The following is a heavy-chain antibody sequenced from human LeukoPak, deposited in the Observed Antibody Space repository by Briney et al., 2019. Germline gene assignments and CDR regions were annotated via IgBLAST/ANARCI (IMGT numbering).Heavy chain of an antibody. J-gene: IGHJ4*02. D-gene: IGHD4-23*01. CDR2: ISSSSSTI. CDR3: AGSTGGKSDY. Sequence: GGSLRLSCAASGFTFSSYSMNWVRQAPGKGLEWVSYISSSSSTIYYADSVKGRFTISRDNAKNSLYLQMNSLRAEDTAVYYCAGSTGGKSDYWGQGTLVTVSS. V-gene: IGHV3-48*01. CDR1: GFTFSSYS.